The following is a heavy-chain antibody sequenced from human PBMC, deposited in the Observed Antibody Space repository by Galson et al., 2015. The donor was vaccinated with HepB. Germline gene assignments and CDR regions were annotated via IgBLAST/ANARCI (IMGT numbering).Heavy chain of an antibody. Sequence: SVKVSCKVSGYTLTELSMHWVRQAPGKGLEWMGGFDPEDGETIYAQKFQGRVTMTEDTSTDTAYMELSSLRSEDTAVYYCATVLYGDQPRSFDYWGQGTLVTVSS. D-gene: IGHD4-17*01. CDR3: ATVLYGDQPRSFDY. J-gene: IGHJ4*02. V-gene: IGHV1-24*01. CDR2: FDPEDGET. CDR1: GYTLTELS.